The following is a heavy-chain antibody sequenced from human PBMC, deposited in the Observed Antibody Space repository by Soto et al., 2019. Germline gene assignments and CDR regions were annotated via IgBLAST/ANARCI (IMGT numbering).Heavy chain of an antibody. CDR1: LGTVSSYA. CDR3: ARDLNGPQPLDY. V-gene: IGHV1-69*13. J-gene: IGHJ4*02. D-gene: IGHD2-2*01. Sequence: SVKVSWKASLGTVSSYAISWVRQAPGQGLEWMGGIIPIFGTANYAQKFQGRVTITADESTSTAYMELSSLRSEDTAVYYCARDLNGPQPLDYWGQGTLVTVYS. CDR2: IIPIFGTA.